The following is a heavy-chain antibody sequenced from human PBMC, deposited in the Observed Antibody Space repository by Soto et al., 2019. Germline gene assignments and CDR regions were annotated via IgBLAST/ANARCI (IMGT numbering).Heavy chain of an antibody. CDR3: AKTRCGWYGGGFDS. D-gene: IGHD6-19*01. CDR1: GFSLRRYG. J-gene: IGHJ4*01. CDR2: VSYDGSNE. V-gene: IGHV3-30*18. Sequence: GGSLRLSCSASGFSLRRYGLHWVRQAPGKGLEWVAAVSYDGSNEYYADSVKGRFIISRDTSKNTLYLQVNSLRPEDTAVYYCAKTRCGWYGGGFDSWGQGTRVTVAS.